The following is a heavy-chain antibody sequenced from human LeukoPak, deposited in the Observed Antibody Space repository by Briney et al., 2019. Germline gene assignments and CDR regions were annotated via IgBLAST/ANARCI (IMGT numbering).Heavy chain of an antibody. CDR3: ARGRQDVTMIVVVMTAVSYYLDV. CDR2: MNPSGST. J-gene: IGHJ6*03. CDR1: GGSFSGFY. V-gene: IGHV4-34*01. Sequence: SETLSLTCAVYGGSFSGFYWTWIRQTPEKGLEWIGEMNPSGSTSYNPSLKSRVTISVDTSKNQFSLKLSSVTAADTAVYYCARGRQDVTMIVVVMTAVSYYLDVWGKGTTVTVS. D-gene: IGHD3-22*01.